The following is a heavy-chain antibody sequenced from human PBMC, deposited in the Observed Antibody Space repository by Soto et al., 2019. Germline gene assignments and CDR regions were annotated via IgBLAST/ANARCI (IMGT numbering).Heavy chain of an antibody. V-gene: IGHV4-59*01. CDR3: AREVYRSGYSPFDH. CDR2: IYYSGSP. Sequence: SETLSLTCTVSGGSLSGYFWSWIRQPPGEGLEWIGYIYYSGSPNYTPSLKSRVTMSVDTSKNKISMKLRSVTAADTAVSYCAREVYRSGYSPFDHWGQGTVVTVSS. CDR1: GGSLSGYF. J-gene: IGHJ4*02. D-gene: IGHD3-22*01.